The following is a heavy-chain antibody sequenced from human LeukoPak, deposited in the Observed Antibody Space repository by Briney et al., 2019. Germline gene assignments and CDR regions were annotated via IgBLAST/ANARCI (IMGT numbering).Heavy chain of an antibody. V-gene: IGHV3-23*01. J-gene: IGHJ4*02. Sequence: AGGSLRLSCAASGLTFSSYAMSWVRQAPGKGLEWVSAMRGDGGDIRYADSVKGRFTISRDNSKNTLYLQMDSLRAEDTAVYYCAKDPYDSSGYYFDYWGQGTLVTVSS. CDR1: GLTFSSYA. CDR2: MRGDGGDI. D-gene: IGHD3-22*01. CDR3: AKDPYDSSGYYFDY.